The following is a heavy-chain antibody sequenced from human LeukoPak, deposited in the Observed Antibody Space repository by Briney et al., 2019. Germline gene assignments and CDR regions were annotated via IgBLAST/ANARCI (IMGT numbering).Heavy chain of an antibody. D-gene: IGHD2-15*01. J-gene: IGHJ4*02. CDR3: ARADYSWTTLFGY. Sequence: GASVKVSCKASGGTFSSYAISWVRQAPGQGLEWMGGIIPIFGTANYAQKFQGRVTITTDESTSTAYMELSSLRSEDTAVYYCARADYSWTTLFGYWGQGTLVTVSS. V-gene: IGHV1-69*05. CDR2: IIPIFGTA. CDR1: GGTFSSYA.